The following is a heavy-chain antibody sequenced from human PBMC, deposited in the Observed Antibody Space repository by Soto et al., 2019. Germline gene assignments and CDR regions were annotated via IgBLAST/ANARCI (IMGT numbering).Heavy chain of an antibody. CDR3: ARLGYSYGIETSDSHYGMDV. CDR1: GFTVSTNY. Sequence: EVQLVESGGGLVQPGGSLRLSCAASGFTVSTNYMSWVRQAPGKGLEWVSVIYTGVSTYYADSVKGRFTISRDTSKNTLYLQMNSLRAEDTAVYYCARLGYSYGIETSDSHYGMDVWGQGTTVTVSS. J-gene: IGHJ6*02. V-gene: IGHV3-66*04. D-gene: IGHD5-18*01. CDR2: IYTGVST.